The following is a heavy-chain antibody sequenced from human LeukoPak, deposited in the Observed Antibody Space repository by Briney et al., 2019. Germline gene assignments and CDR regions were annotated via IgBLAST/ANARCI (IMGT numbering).Heavy chain of an antibody. D-gene: IGHD2-2*02. CDR1: GSSISRYY. CDR2: ILYTGST. J-gene: IGHJ4*02. CDR3: ARYHCSTTTCYNFDC. Sequence: SETLSLTCTVSGSSISRYYWSWIRQPPGKGLEWIGYILYTGSTNHNPSLKSRVTISVDTSKNQFSLNLSSVTAADTAVYYCARYHCSTTTCYNFDCWGQGILVTVSS. V-gene: IGHV4-59*03.